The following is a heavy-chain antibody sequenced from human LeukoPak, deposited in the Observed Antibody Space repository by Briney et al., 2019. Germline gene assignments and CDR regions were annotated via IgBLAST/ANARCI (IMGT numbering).Heavy chain of an antibody. CDR2: ISSSSSYT. V-gene: IGHV3-11*06. D-gene: IGHD2-15*01. CDR3: ASGYCSGGSCYSGKYDY. Sequence: PGGSLRLSCAASGFTFSDYYMSWIRQAPGKGLEWVSYISSSSSYTNYADSVKGRFTISRDNAKNSLYLQMNSLRAEDTAVYYCASGYCSGGSCYSGKYDYWGQGTLVTVPS. CDR1: GFTFSDYY. J-gene: IGHJ4*02.